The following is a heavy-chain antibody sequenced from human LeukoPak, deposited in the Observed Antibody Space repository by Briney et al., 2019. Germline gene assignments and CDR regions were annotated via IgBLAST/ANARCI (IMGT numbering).Heavy chain of an antibody. V-gene: IGHV4-39*07. J-gene: IGHJ4*02. D-gene: IGHD3-16*02. Sequence: SETLSLTCTVSGGSISSSSYYWGWIRQPPGKGLEWIGEINHSGSTNYNPSLKSRVTISVDTSKNQFSLKLSSVTAADTAVYYCARGLYDYVWGSYRLAYFDYWGQGTLVTVSS. CDR3: ARGLYDYVWGSYRLAYFDY. CDR2: INHSGST. CDR1: GGSISSSSYY.